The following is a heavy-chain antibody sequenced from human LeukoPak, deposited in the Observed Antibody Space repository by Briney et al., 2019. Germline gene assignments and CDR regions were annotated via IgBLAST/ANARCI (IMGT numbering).Heavy chain of an antibody. Sequence: ASVRVSCKASGYTFTSHHINWVRQAAGQGVEWMGWMNANSGNTAYAQKFQGRVTMTWETSRKTAYMELGSLRSEDTAVYYCARGRPTNLGGIYWGQGTLVTVSS. CDR2: MNANSGNT. CDR3: ARGRPTNLGGIY. CDR1: GYTFTSHH. J-gene: IGHJ4*02. D-gene: IGHD7-27*01. V-gene: IGHV1-8*02.